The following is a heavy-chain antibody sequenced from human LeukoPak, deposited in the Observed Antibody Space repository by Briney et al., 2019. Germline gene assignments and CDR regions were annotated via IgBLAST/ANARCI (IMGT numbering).Heavy chain of an antibody. CDR1: GYTFTSYG. V-gene: IGHV1-18*01. Sequence: GASVKVSCKASGYTFTSYGISWVRQAPGQGLEWMGWISAYNGNTNYAQKLQGRVTMTTDTSTSTAYMELRSLRSDDTAVYYCARDRYYYDSSGYYWPTQGYCGMDVWGQGTTVTVSS. CDR3: ARDRYYYDSSGYYWPTQGYCGMDV. D-gene: IGHD3-22*01. J-gene: IGHJ6*02. CDR2: ISAYNGNT.